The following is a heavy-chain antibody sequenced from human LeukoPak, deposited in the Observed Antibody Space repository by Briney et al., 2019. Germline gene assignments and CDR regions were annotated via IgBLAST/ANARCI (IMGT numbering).Heavy chain of an antibody. V-gene: IGHV3-21*01. J-gene: IGHJ4*02. D-gene: IGHD2-2*01. CDR3: ARARDCSSTSCYGVGDF. CDR1: GFTFSSKS. Sequence: GGSLRLSCAASGFTFSSKSMNWVRQAPGKGLEWVSAISTTSDYKHYADSVKGRFTISRDNAKNSLYLQMNSLRAEDTAVYYCARARDCSSTSCYGVGDFWGQGTLVTVSS. CDR2: ISTTSDYK.